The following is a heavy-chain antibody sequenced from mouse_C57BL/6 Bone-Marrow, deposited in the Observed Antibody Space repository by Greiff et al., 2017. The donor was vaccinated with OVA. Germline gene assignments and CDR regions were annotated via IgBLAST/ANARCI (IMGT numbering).Heavy chain of an antibody. J-gene: IGHJ1*03. Sequence: EVKLMESGGGLVQSGRSLRLSCATSGFTFSDFYMEWVRPAPGKGLEWIAASRNKANDYTTEYSASVKGRFIVSRDTSQSILYLQMNALRAEDTAIYYCARDNWDWYFDVWGTGTTVTVSS. CDR2: SRNKANDYTT. D-gene: IGHD4-1*01. CDR3: ARDNWDWYFDV. CDR1: GFTFSDFY. V-gene: IGHV7-1*01.